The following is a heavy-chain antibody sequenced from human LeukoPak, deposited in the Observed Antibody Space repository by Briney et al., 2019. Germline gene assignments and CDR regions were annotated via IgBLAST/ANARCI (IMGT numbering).Heavy chain of an antibody. CDR3: ARDLTLLPPMGATVSGY. CDR2: IIPILGIA. J-gene: IGHJ4*02. CDR1: GGTFSSYA. D-gene: IGHD1-26*01. Sequence: ASVKVSCKAAGGTFSSYAISWVRQAPGQGREWMGRIIPILGIANYAQKFQGRVTITADKSTSTAYMELRSLRSDDTAVYYCARDLTLLPPMGATVSGYWGQGTLVTVSS. V-gene: IGHV1-69*04.